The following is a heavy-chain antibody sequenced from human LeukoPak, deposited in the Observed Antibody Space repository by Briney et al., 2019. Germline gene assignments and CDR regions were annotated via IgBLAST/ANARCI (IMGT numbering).Heavy chain of an antibody. CDR3: ARHFTTGSIDH. D-gene: IGHD3-9*01. V-gene: IGHV3-30*04. CDR1: GFTFSYYA. CDR2: ISYDGKNK. J-gene: IGHJ4*02. Sequence: GGSLRLSCAASGFTFSYYAMHWVRQAQGKGLEWVAVISYDGKNKYYADSVKGRFTISRDNSKNTLYLQMNSLRADDTAVYYCARHFTTGSIDHWGQGNLVTVSS.